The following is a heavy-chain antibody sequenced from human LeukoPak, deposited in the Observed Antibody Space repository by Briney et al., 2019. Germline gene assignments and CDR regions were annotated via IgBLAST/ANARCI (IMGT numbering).Heavy chain of an antibody. CDR3: ARHIAVAGNNWFDP. D-gene: IGHD6-19*01. V-gene: IGHV1-2*02. J-gene: IGHJ5*02. CDR1: GYTFTGYY. Sequence: ASVSVSCKASGYTFTGYYMHWVRQAPGQGLEWMGWINPNSGGTNYAQKFQGRVTMTRDRSISTAYMELSRLRSDDTAVYYCARHIAVAGNNWFDPWGQGTLVTVSS. CDR2: INPNSGGT.